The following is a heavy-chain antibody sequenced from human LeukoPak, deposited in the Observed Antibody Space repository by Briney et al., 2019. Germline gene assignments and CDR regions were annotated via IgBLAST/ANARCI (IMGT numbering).Heavy chain of an antibody. J-gene: IGHJ4*02. CDR2: ITNNGGST. CDR3: AKDYGGIPFDY. Sequence: PGGSLRLSCSASGFIFSNFAMHWVRQAPGKGLEFVSSITNNGGSTSYADSVKGRFTMSRDNSKNTLHLQMNSLRAEDTAVYYCAKDYGGIPFDYWGQGTLVTASS. D-gene: IGHD4-23*01. CDR1: GFIFSNFA. V-gene: IGHV3-64*04.